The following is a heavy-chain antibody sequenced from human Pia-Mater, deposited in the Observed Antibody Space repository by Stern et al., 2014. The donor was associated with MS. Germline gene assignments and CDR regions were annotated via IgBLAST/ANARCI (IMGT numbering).Heavy chain of an antibody. CDR2: ISPIFGTA. D-gene: IGHD3-9*01. CDR3: ARDGRHTDNYGLDV. CDR1: GGTFNVYA. J-gene: IGHJ6*02. V-gene: IGHV1-69*01. Sequence: QVQLVQSGAEVKKPGSSVKVSCKASGGTFNVYAINWLRQAPGQGLEWMGGISPIFGTANYAQKFQGRVTITADESTRTSSMQLSSLRYDDTAVYYCARDGRHTDNYGLDVWGQGTTFTVSS.